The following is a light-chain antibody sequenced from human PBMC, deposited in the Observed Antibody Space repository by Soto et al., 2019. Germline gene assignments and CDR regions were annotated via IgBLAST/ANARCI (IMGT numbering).Light chain of an antibody. J-gene: IGLJ3*02. CDR3: VTWDTSLRTGV. Sequence: QSVLTQPPSVSAAPGQKVTISCSGSRSNIGNNYVAWYQQFPGTVPKLLIYNNNGRPLGTPDRISGSASGTSATLTITGLQTGDEADYFCVTWDTSLRTGVIGGGTKVTVL. CDR2: NNN. CDR1: RSNIGNNY. V-gene: IGLV1-51*01.